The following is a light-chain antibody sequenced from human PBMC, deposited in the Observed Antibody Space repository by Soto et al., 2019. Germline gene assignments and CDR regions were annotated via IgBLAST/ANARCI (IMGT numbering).Light chain of an antibody. V-gene: IGKV1-39*01. CDR1: QAIHGY. CDR2: RAS. J-gene: IGKJ2*01. CDR3: QQSYTSPFT. Sequence: DIQMTQSPSSLSASAGDRVTITCRASQAIHGYLNWYQQKRGKAPKLLIFRASTLHSEVPSRFSGSGSGTEFTLTISGLQPEDLGTYYCQQSYTSPFTFGQRTRVEI.